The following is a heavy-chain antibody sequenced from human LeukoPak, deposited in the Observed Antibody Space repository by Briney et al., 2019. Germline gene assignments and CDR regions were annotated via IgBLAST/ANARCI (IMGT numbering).Heavy chain of an antibody. D-gene: IGHD6-13*01. CDR3: ARGHGIAAAGTGWFDP. CDR2: INHSGST. CDR1: GGSFSGYY. V-gene: IGHV4-34*01. J-gene: IGHJ5*02. Sequence: PSETLSLTCAVYGGSFSGYYWSWIRQPPGKGLEWIGEINHSGSTNYNPSLKSRVTISVDTSKNQFSLKLSSVTAADTAVYYCARGHGIAAAGTGWFDPWGQGTLVTVSS.